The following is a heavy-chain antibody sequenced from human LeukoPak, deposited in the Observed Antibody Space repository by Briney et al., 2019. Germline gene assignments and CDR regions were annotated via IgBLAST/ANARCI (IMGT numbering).Heavy chain of an antibody. J-gene: IGHJ4*02. CDR2: IYSGGST. CDR1: GFTVSSNY. D-gene: IGHD3-10*01. Sequence: GGSLRLSCAASGFTVSSNYMSWVRQAPGKGLEWVSVIYSGGSTYYADSVKGRFTISRDNSKNTLYLQMNSLRAEDTAVYYCAKDLYTYYYGSGSYYNPDYWGRGTLVTVSS. V-gene: IGHV3-53*01. CDR3: AKDLYTYYYGSGSYYNPDY.